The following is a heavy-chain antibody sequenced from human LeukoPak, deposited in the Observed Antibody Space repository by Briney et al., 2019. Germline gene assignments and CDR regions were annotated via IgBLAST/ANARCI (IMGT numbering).Heavy chain of an antibody. V-gene: IGHV1-69*13. Sequence: SVTVSCTASGGTFSSYAISWVRQAPGQGLEWMGGIIPIFGTANYAQKFQGRVTITADESTSTAYMELSSLRSGDTAVYYCARKDIVATITPFDYWGQGTLVTVSS. CDR2: IIPIFGTA. CDR1: GGTFSSYA. D-gene: IGHD5-12*01. CDR3: ARKDIVATITPFDY. J-gene: IGHJ4*02.